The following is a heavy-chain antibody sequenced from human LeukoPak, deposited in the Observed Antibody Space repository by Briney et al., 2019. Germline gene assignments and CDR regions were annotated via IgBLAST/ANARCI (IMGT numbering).Heavy chain of an antibody. Sequence: ASVKVSCKASGYTFTTYGITWVRQAPGQGLEWMGWITTHNGNTNYAQKFQGRVTMTTDTSTSTAYMELRSLRSEDTAVYYCAGLRFLEWLDDNYGPFDYWGQGTLVTVSS. V-gene: IGHV1-18*01. J-gene: IGHJ4*02. CDR3: AGLRFLEWLDDNYGPFDY. CDR1: GYTFTTYG. D-gene: IGHD3-3*01. CDR2: ITTHNGNT.